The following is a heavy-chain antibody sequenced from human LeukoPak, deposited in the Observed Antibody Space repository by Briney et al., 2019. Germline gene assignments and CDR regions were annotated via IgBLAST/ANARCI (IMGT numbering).Heavy chain of an antibody. Sequence: SETRSLTCAVSGASINSYYWSWIRQPAGKGLEWLGRIYTSGTTNYNPSLKGRVTMSVDLSKNQFSLKLNSVTAADTAVYYCARSGEFYLNWFDPWGQGTLVTVSS. V-gene: IGHV4-4*07. CDR2: IYTSGTT. D-gene: IGHD3-10*01. CDR3: ARSGEFYLNWFDP. CDR1: GASINSYY. J-gene: IGHJ5*02.